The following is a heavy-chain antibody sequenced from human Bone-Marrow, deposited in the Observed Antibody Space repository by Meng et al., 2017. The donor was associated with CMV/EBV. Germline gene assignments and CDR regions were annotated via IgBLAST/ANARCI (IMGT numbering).Heavy chain of an antibody. D-gene: IGHD6-13*01. V-gene: IGHV1-69*06. CDR1: GGTFNNDA. Sequence: QVQLVQSGADVRKPGSSVKISCKASGGTFNNDAITWVRQAPGQGLEWMGCIIPIFGTANYAQKFQGRVTIIADKSTNTNYMELSSPRSEDTAVYYCARGQQYMDFWGQGTLVTVSS. CDR2: IIPIFGTA. J-gene: IGHJ4*02. CDR3: ARGQQYMDF.